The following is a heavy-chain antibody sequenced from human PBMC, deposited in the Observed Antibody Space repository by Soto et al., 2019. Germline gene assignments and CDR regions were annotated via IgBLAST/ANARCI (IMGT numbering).Heavy chain of an antibody. J-gene: IGHJ3*02. CDR2: IYYSGST. CDR1: GGSISSYY. V-gene: IGHV4-59*08. Sequence: QVQLQESGPGLVKPSETLSLTCTVSGGSISSYYWSWIRQPPGKGLEWIGNIYYSGSTNYNPSLKSRVTISVDTSKNQFSLKLSSVPAADTAVYYCARRYSSAFDIWGQGTMVTVSS. CDR3: ARRYSSAFDI. D-gene: IGHD6-13*01.